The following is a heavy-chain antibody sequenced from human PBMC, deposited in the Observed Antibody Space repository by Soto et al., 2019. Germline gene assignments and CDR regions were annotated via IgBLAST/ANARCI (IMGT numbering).Heavy chain of an antibody. D-gene: IGHD2-2*01. CDR1: GYTFTSYG. CDR3: ARDDGAAMDYYYYGMDV. CDR2: ISAYNGNT. J-gene: IGHJ6*02. Sequence: GASVKVSCKASGYTFTSYGISWVRQAPGQGLEWMGWISAYNGNTNYAQKLQGRITMTTDTSTSTAYMELRSLRSEDTAVYYCARDDGAAMDYYYYGMDVWGQGTTVTVSS. V-gene: IGHV1-18*01.